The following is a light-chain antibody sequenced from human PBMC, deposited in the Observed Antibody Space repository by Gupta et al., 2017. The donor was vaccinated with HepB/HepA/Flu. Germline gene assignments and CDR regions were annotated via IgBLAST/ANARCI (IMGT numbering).Light chain of an antibody. CDR3: HRRDQRPLT. CDR1: MSVGRH. CDR2: DAS. Sequence: EIVLTHSPATLSFSPGESATIPCRSSMSVGRHLAWYQHRPGQGPRLLIYDASNRATGIPARFGGSGSGTDFTLSISRVETEDFAVYYFHRRDQRPLTFGGGTRVEIK. J-gene: IGKJ4*01. V-gene: IGKV3-11*01.